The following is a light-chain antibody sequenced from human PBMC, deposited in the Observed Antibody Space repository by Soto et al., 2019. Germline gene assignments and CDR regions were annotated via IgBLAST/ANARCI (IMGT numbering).Light chain of an antibody. CDR1: QVFVHGDGIAY. J-gene: IGKJ5*01. CDR2: KVS. V-gene: IGKV2-30*02. CDR3: MQGTHWPIT. Sequence: VLTQSPLSLPAPLGQAASRSCRSIQVFVHGDGIAYFSWFQQRPGRSPRRLIYKVSNRDSGVPARFSGSGSGTDFALKISRVEAEDVGVYYCMQGTHWPITFGQGTRLEIK.